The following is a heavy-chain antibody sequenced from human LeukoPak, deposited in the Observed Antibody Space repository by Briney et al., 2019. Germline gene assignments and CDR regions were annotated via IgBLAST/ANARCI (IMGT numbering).Heavy chain of an antibody. CDR2: ISYDGSNK. CDR3: ARAGEIAVAGRGLDY. V-gene: IGHV3-30-3*01. Sequence: LAGGSLRLSCAASGFTFSSYAMHWVRQAPGKGLEWVAVISYDGSNKYYADSVKGRFTISRDNSKNTLYLQMNSLRAEDTAVYYCARAGEIAVAGRGLDYWGQGTLVTVSS. CDR1: GFTFSSYA. D-gene: IGHD6-19*01. J-gene: IGHJ4*02.